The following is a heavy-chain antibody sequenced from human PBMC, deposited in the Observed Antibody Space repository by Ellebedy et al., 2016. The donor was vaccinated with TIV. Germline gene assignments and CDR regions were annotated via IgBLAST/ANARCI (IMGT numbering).Heavy chain of an antibody. CDR1: GYTFTGYY. CDR2: INPNSGGT. Sequence: ASVKVSCXASGYTFTGYYMHWVRQAPGQGLEWMGWINPNSGGTNYAQKFQGRVTMTRDTSISTAYMELSRLRSDDTAVYYCARDPRASYCGGDCTPAPWFDPWGQGTLVAVSS. V-gene: IGHV1-2*02. D-gene: IGHD2-21*02. J-gene: IGHJ5*02. CDR3: ARDPRASYCGGDCTPAPWFDP.